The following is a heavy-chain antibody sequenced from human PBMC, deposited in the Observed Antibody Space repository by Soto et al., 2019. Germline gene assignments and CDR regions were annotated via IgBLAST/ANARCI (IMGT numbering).Heavy chain of an antibody. CDR1: GVAKAYVY. CDR3: ASGRYDASGYFEY. D-gene: IGHD3-22*01. Sequence: SVKVSCNGSGVAKAYVYLYLVRQDTGQALEWMGWITPFNGNTKYAQKFQDRVTFTGDTSLNTAYMELSSLRSDDTSMFYCASGRYDASGYFEYWRQGTLVIGSS. V-gene: IGHV1-45*02. J-gene: IGHJ4*02. CDR2: ITPFNGNT.